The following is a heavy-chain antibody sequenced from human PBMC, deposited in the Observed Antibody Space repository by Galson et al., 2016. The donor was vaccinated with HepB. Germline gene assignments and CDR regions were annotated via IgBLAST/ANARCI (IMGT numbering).Heavy chain of an antibody. D-gene: IGHD2-2*01. CDR3: ARGSGSSWFAH. V-gene: IGHV3-48*04. CDR1: GFTFSREN. J-gene: IGHJ5*02. CDR2: ISSSSGPI. Sequence: SLRLSCADSGFTFSRENMNWVRQAPGKGLEWLSYISSSSGPIFYADSVKGRFTISGDNSKKSLYLQMNSLRVEDTAVYYCARGSGSSWFAHWGQGTLVTVSS.